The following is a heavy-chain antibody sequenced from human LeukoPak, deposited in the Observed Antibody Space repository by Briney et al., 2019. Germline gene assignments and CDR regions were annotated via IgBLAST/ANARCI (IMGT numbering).Heavy chain of an antibody. Sequence: PGGSLRLSCAASGFTFSSYAMHWVRQAPGKGLEWVAVISYGGSNKYYADSVKGRFTISRDNSKNTLYLQMNSLRAEDTAVYYCASTSGVDLMVRGVIITTPFDYWGQGTLVTVSS. CDR3: ASTSGVDLMVRGVIITTPFDY. J-gene: IGHJ4*02. CDR1: GFTFSSYA. D-gene: IGHD3-10*01. CDR2: ISYGGSNK. V-gene: IGHV3-30*04.